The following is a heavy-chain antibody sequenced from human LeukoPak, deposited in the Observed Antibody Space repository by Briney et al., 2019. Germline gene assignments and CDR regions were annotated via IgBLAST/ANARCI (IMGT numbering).Heavy chain of an antibody. CDR3: ARDYDILTGILDY. CDR2: ISSSSSYI. J-gene: IGHJ4*02. Sequence: GGSLRLSCAASGFTFSSYSMNWVRQAPGKGLEWVSSISSSSSYIYYADSVKGRFTISRDNAKNSLYLQMNSLRAEDTAVYYCARDYDILTGILDYWGQGTLVTVSS. CDR1: GFTFSSYS. V-gene: IGHV3-21*01. D-gene: IGHD3-9*01.